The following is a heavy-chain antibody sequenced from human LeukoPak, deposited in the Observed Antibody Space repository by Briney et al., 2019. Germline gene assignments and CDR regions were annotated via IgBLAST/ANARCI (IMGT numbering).Heavy chain of an antibody. V-gene: IGHV3-23*01. D-gene: IGHD3-3*01. J-gene: IGHJ6*03. CDR3: AKVSDYDFWSGYSYKYYMDV. CDR2: ISGSGDYT. Sequence: GGSLRLSCAASGFTFTNYAMTWVRQAPGKGLQWVSGISGSGDYTYYTDSVKGRLTISRDKSKNTLSLQMNSLRAEDAAVYYCAKVSDYDFWSGYSYKYYMDVWGKGTTVTVSS. CDR1: GFTFTNYA.